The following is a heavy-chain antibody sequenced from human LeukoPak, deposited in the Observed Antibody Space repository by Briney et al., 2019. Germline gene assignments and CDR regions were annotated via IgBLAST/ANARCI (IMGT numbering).Heavy chain of an antibody. J-gene: IGHJ4*02. CDR2: INPNSGGT. D-gene: IGHD3/OR15-3a*01. CDR1: GYTFTGYY. V-gene: IGHV1-2*02. Sequence: GASVKVSCKASGYTFTGYYMHWVRQAPGQGLEWMGWINPNSGGTSYAQKFQGRVTMTRDTSISTAYMELSRLRSDDTAVYYCARSSSQGFWTSAFDYWGQGTLVTVSS. CDR3: ARSSSQGFWTSAFDY.